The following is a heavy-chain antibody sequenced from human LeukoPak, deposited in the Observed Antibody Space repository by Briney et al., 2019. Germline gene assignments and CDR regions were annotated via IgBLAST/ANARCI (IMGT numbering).Heavy chain of an antibody. V-gene: IGHV3-30*02. J-gene: IGHJ4*02. CDR2: IRYDGSNT. D-gene: IGHD3-10*01. Sequence: GGSLRLSCAASGFTFSSYGMHWVRQAPGKWLEWVAFIRYDGSNTYYADSVKGRSTISRDTSKNTLYLQMNILRATDTAVYDCAKDPLRYSYGSGSLTFDYWGQGTLVTVSS. CDR1: GFTFSSYG. CDR3: AKDPLRYSYGSGSLTFDY.